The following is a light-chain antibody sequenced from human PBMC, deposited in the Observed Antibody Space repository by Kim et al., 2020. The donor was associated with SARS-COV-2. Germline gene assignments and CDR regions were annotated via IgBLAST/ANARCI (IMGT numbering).Light chain of an antibody. J-gene: IGLJ3*02. Sequence: LTQPPSLSKDLRETATLTCTGNSNNVGNEGAAWLQQHQGHPPKVLSYRNTNRPSGISERFSASRSGNTASLTITGLQPEDEADYYCSAWDSSLTAWVFGGGTKLTVL. CDR3: SAWDSSLTAWV. CDR1: SNNVGNEG. V-gene: IGLV10-54*01. CDR2: RNT.